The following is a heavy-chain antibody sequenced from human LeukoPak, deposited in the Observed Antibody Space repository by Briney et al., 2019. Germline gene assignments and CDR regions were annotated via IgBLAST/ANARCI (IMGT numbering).Heavy chain of an antibody. CDR3: ARYYYDSSGYYYLDY. CDR1: GFTFSSYE. V-gene: IGHV3-48*03. Sequence: AGGSLRLSCAASGFTFSSYEMNWVRQAPGKGLEWVSYISSSGSTIYYADSVKGRFTISRDNAKNSLYLQMNSLRAEDTAVYYCARYYYDSSGYYYLDYWGQGTLVTVSS. D-gene: IGHD3-22*01. CDR2: ISSSGSTI. J-gene: IGHJ4*02.